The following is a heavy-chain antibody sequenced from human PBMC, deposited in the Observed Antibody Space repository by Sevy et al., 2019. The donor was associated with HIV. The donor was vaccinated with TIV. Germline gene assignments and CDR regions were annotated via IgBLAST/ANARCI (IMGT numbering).Heavy chain of an antibody. J-gene: IGHJ5*02. CDR1: GFTFNFHG. V-gene: IGHV3-30*02. D-gene: IGHD4-4*01. CDR3: AGETDNSARWLDP. Sequence: GGSLRLSCAASGFTFNFHGMHWVRQAPGKGLEWVAFIWHDGSNKYMADSVKGRFTISRDNSKNTLFLQMNSLTVEDTAVYYCAGETDNSARWLDPWVQGTLVTVSS. CDR2: IWHDGSNK.